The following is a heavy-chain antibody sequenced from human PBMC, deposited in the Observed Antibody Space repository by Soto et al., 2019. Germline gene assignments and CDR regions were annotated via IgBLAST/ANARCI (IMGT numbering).Heavy chain of an antibody. CDR2: IYPGDSDT. J-gene: IGHJ6*02. D-gene: IGHD3-3*01. CDR1: GYSFTSYW. CDR3: ARTTYYDFWRGYYKPQYYYYGMDV. V-gene: IGHV5-51*01. Sequence: PWESLKISCKGSGYSFTSYWIGWVRQMPGKGLEWMGIIYPGDSDTRYSPSFQGQVTISADKSISTAYLQWSSLKASDTAMYYCARTTYYDFWRGYYKPQYYYYGMDVWGQGTTVTVSS.